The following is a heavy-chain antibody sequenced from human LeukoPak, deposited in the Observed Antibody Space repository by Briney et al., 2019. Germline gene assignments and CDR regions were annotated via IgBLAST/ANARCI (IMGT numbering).Heavy chain of an antibody. CDR1: GLTFSSYW. D-gene: IGHD3-10*01. V-gene: IGHV3-7*01. CDR3: ARATYGSGSYYKSPFGD. Sequence: PGGSLRLSCVGSGLTFSSYWMSWVRQAPGKGLEWVANIKQDGTEKYYVDSVKGRFTISRDNPKNSLYLQMSSLRAEDTAVYYCARATYGSGSYYKSPFGDWGQGTLVTVSS. J-gene: IGHJ4*02. CDR2: IKQDGTEK.